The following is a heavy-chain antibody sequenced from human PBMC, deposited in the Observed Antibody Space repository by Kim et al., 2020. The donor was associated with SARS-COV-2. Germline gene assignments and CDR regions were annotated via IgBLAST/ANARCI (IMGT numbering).Heavy chain of an antibody. V-gene: IGHV3-9*01. D-gene: IGHD6-13*01. Sequence: GGSLRLSCAASGFTFDDYAMHWVRQAPGKGLEWVSGISWNSGSIGYADSVKGRFTISRDNAKNSLYLQMNSLRAEDTALYYCAKDIRRQQLGGYYFDYWGQGTLVTVSS. CDR3: AKDIRRQQLGGYYFDY. CDR1: GFTFDDYA. CDR2: ISWNSGSI. J-gene: IGHJ4*02.